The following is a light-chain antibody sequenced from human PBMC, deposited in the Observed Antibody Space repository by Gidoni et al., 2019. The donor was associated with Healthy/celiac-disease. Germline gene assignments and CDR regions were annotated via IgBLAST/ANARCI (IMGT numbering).Light chain of an antibody. Sequence: EIVLTQSPGTLSLSPGERATLSCRDSQSVSSSYLAWYQPKPGQAPRLLIYGASSRATGIPDRFSGSGSGTDFTLTISRLEPEDFAVYYCQQYGSSQITFGQGTRLEIK. J-gene: IGKJ5*01. V-gene: IGKV3-20*01. CDR1: QSVSSSY. CDR3: QQYGSSQIT. CDR2: GAS.